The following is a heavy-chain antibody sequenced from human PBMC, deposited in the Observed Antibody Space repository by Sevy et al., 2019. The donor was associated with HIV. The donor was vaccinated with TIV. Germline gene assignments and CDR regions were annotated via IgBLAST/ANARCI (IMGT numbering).Heavy chain of an antibody. CDR3: ARARDIVVVGPGDAFDI. J-gene: IGHJ3*02. V-gene: IGHV4-61*01. CDR1: GGSVSSGSYY. CDR2: IYYSGST. Sequence: SETLSLTCTVSGGSVSSGSYYWSWIRQPPGKGLEWIGYIYYSGSTNYNPSLKSRVTISVDTSKNQFSLKLSSVTAADTAVYYCARARDIVVVGPGDAFDIWDQGTMVTVSS. D-gene: IGHD2-15*01.